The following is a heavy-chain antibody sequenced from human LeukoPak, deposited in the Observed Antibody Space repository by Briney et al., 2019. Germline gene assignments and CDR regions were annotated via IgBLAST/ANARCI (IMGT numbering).Heavy chain of an antibody. CDR2: IYYSGST. Sequence: SETLSLTCTVSGGSISSGGYSWSWIRQHPGKGLGWIGYIYYSGSTYYNPSLKSRVTISVDTSKNQFSLKLSSVTAADTAVYYCARGRIAVAGRGAYYYYGMDVWGQGTTVTVSS. CDR3: ARGRIAVAGRGAYYYYGMDV. CDR1: GGSISSGGYS. J-gene: IGHJ6*02. D-gene: IGHD6-19*01. V-gene: IGHV4-31*03.